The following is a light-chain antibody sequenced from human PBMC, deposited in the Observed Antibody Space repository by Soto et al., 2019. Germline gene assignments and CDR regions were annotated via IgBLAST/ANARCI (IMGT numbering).Light chain of an antibody. CDR1: QSVSSY. J-gene: IGKJ3*01. CDR3: QQRSNWLFT. V-gene: IGKV3-11*01. CDR2: DAS. Sequence: EIVLTQSPATLSLSPGERATLSCRASQSVSSYLAWYQHKPGQAPRLLISDASNRATGVPARFSGSGSGTDFTLTISTLEPEDFALYYCQQRSNWLFTFGPGTRVDL.